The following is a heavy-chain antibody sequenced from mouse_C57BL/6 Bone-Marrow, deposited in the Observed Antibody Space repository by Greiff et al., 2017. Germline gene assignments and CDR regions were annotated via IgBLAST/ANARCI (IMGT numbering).Heavy chain of an antibody. V-gene: IGHV1-55*01. CDR3: ARHDYYYDRYFDD. CDR2: IYPGSGST. CDR1: GYTFTSYS. J-gene: IGHJ1*03. D-gene: IGHD2-4*01. Sequence: VQLQQPGAELVKPGASVKLSCKASGYTFTSYSIHWVKQRPGQGLEWIGGIYPGSGSTKYNEKFKNKATLTVDKSSSTVYMELSRLTSDDSAVYYCARHDYYYDRYFDDWGKGTTVTVSS.